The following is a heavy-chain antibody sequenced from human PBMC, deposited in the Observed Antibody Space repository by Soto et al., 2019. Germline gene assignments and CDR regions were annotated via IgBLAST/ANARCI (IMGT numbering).Heavy chain of an antibody. Sequence: PGGSLRLSCAASGFTFSSYSMNWVRQAPGKGLEWVSYISSSSSTIYYADSVKGRFTISRDNAKNSLYLQMNSLRDEDTAVYYCARATQEGITMVLLDVWGQGTTVTVSS. V-gene: IGHV3-48*02. J-gene: IGHJ6*02. CDR3: ARATQEGITMVLLDV. D-gene: IGHD3-10*01. CDR1: GFTFSSYS. CDR2: ISSSSSTI.